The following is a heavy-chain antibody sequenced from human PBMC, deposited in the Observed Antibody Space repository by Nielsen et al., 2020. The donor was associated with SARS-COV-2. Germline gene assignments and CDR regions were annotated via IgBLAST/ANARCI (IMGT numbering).Heavy chain of an antibody. V-gene: IGHV3-48*03. D-gene: IGHD5-12*01. J-gene: IGHJ6*02. Sequence: GGSLRLSCAASGFIFSSYEMNWVRQAPGKGLEWVSYISSSGSTIYYADSVKGRFTISRDNAKNSLYLQMNSLRAEDTAVYYCARDIVARYYYYGMDVWGQGTTVTVSS. CDR1: GFIFSSYE. CDR3: ARDIVARYYYYGMDV. CDR2: ISSSGSTI.